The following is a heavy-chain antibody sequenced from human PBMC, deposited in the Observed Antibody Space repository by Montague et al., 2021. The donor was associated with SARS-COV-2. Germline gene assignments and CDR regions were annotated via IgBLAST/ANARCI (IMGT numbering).Heavy chain of an antibody. D-gene: IGHD4-23*01. CDR2: INYNGET. J-gene: IGHJ4*02. V-gene: IGHV4-59*03. Sequence: SETRSLTCSVSGGLTSHYHWSWIRQPPGKGLEWIGYINYNGETHHNPSLNGRVTLSVDTSKNQFSLNVMSVTPDDTAVYFCATYREGYGGKGTWGQGSLVTVSS. CDR1: GGLTSHYH. CDR3: ATYREGYGGKGT.